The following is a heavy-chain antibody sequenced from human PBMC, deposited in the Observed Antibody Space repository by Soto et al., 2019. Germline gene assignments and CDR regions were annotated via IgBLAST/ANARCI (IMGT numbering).Heavy chain of an antibody. V-gene: IGHV3-21*01. CDR3: VRESYPATAVDI. CDR2: IRSRSIDM. J-gene: IGHJ3*02. D-gene: IGHD2-2*01. CDR1: GFTFSNYN. Sequence: EVQLVESGGGLVKPGESLRLSCAASGFTFSNYNINWVRQAPGKGLEWVSSIRSRSIDMYYADSVKGRFTISRDDAKNSLSLQMNGLRAEDTAVYFCVRESYPATAVDIWGHGPMVTVSS.